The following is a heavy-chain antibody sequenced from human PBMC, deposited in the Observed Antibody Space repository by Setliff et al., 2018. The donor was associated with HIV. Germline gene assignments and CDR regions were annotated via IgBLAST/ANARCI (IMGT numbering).Heavy chain of an antibody. CDR1: GFTFSSSA. J-gene: IGHJ4*02. V-gene: IGHV3-23*01. D-gene: IGHD6-13*01. Sequence: GALRLSCAASGFTFSSSAMSWVRQAPGTGLECVSAISGGGGITYYADSVKGRFTISRDNSKNTLYLQMNSLRVEDTALYYCAKDYLSSSTWYGGLGYWGLGTLVTVSS. CDR2: ISGGGGIT. CDR3: AKDYLSSSTWYGGLGY.